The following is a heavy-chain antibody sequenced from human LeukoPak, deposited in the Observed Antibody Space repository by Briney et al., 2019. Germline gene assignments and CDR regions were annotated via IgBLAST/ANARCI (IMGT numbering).Heavy chain of an antibody. CDR2: ITSSSSTI. D-gene: IGHD3-3*01. CDR1: GFTFSTYS. CDR3: ARVRSAYYTDY. Sequence: GRSLRLSCAVSGFTFSTYSMNWVRQAPGQGGEWVSYITSSSSTIYYAASVKGRFTISRDNAKNSLYLQMSSLRAEDTAVYYCARVRSAYYTDYWGQGTLVTVSS. J-gene: IGHJ4*02. V-gene: IGHV3-48*01.